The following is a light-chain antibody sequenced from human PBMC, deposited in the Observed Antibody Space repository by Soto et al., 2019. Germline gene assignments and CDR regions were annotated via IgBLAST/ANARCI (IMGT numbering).Light chain of an antibody. CDR3: LQRSDWWT. CDR2: KAS. CDR1: QTISSW. J-gene: IGKJ1*01. V-gene: IGKV1-5*03. Sequence: DIQMTQSPSTLSGSVGDRVTITCRASQTISSWLAWYQQKPGKAPKLLIYKASTLKSGVPSRFSGSGSGTEFTLTISSLEPEDFAVYYCLQRSDWWTFGQGTKVEIK.